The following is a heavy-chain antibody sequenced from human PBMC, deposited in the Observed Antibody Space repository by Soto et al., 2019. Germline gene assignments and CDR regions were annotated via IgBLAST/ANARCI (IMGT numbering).Heavy chain of an antibody. J-gene: IGHJ5*02. CDR2: ISYDGSHK. CDR3: AREGDSHAFRGFDL. V-gene: IGHV3-30*03. CDR1: GFTVSSYG. D-gene: IGHD5-18*01. Sequence: GGSLRLSCAASGFTVSSYGIHWVRQPPGKGLEWVAVISYDGSHKFYADSVKGRFTLSRDVSKGTLYLQMNNLRIDDSAIYSCAREGDSHAFRGFDLWGQGTPVTVSS.